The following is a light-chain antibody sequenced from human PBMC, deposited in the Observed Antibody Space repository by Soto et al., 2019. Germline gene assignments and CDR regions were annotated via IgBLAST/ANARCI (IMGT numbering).Light chain of an antibody. Sequence: EIVFTQSPGTLSLPPWERATLSCRASHSVSRTYLAWYQQKPGQAPRLLIYGASDRATGTPDRFSGSGSGTDFTLTISRLEPEDSAVYYCQQFDDSVTFGQGTRMEIK. J-gene: IGKJ5*01. CDR1: HSVSRTY. V-gene: IGKV3-20*01. CDR2: GAS. CDR3: QQFDDSVT.